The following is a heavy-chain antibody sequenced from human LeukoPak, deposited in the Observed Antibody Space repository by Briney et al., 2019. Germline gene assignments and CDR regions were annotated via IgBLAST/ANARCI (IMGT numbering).Heavy chain of an antibody. D-gene: IGHD3-22*01. CDR3: ARDAPREHYYDSSGYDY. CDR2: INHSGST. CDR1: GGSFSGYY. Sequence: SETLSLTCAVYGGSFSGYYWSWIRQPPGKGLVWIGEINHSGSTNYNPSLKSRVTISVDTSKNQFSLKLSSVTAADTAVYYCARDAPREHYYDSSGYDYWGQGTLVTVSS. J-gene: IGHJ4*02. V-gene: IGHV4-34*01.